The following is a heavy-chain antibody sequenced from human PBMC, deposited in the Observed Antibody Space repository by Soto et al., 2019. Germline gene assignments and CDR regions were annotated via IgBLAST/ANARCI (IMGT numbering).Heavy chain of an antibody. V-gene: IGHV3-33*01. J-gene: IGHJ6*02. CDR1: GFTFSNYG. CDR3: VRDREYCYGEGPYYYGLDV. Sequence: GRSLRLSCAASGFTFSNYGMHWVRQAPGKGLEWVAVIWYNGNKKFYTDSVKGRFTISRDNSKNTLYLQINSLRAEDTAVYYCVRDREYCYGEGPYYYGLDVRAKGPQSPSP. CDR2: IWYNGNKK. D-gene: IGHD2-21*01.